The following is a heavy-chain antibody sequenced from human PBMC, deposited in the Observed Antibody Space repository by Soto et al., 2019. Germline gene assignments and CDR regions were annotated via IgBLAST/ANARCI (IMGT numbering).Heavy chain of an antibody. Sequence: GGSLRLSCAASGFTFSSDGMSWVRQAPGKGLEWVSLITDNGRSTYYADSVKGRFTISRDNTKNTLFLQMNSLRAEDTAVYYCAKERATTTAFDYWGQGALVTVSS. J-gene: IGHJ4*02. V-gene: IGHV3-23*01. D-gene: IGHD4-17*01. CDR2: ITDNGRST. CDR1: GFTFSSDG. CDR3: AKERATTTAFDY.